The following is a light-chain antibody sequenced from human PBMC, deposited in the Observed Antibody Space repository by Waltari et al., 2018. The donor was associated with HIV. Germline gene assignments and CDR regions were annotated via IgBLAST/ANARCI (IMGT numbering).Light chain of an antibody. CDR1: QSLSSN. Sequence: EVVMAQSPATLSVSPGERATLSCRASQSLSSNLAWYHQRPGQAPRLLIYGASTMATGIPARFSGGGSGTEFTLTISSLQSEDFGVYYCQQYNNWPRTFGQGTKVEIQ. J-gene: IGKJ1*01. CDR3: QQYNNWPRT. CDR2: GAS. V-gene: IGKV3-15*01.